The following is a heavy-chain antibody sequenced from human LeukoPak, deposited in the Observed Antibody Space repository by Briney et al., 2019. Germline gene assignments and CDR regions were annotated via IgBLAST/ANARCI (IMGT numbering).Heavy chain of an antibody. Sequence: PSETLSLTCSVSGGSISSHYWTWVRQPPGQALEFIGYIYYGGRTQYNPSLKSRVTMTMDTSKNQLSLRLNSVSAADTAVYYCAREVTVAGTFYFYMDVRGKGTTVTVSS. CDR3: AREVTVAGTFYFYMDV. CDR1: GGSISSHY. J-gene: IGHJ6*03. V-gene: IGHV4-59*11. D-gene: IGHD6-19*01. CDR2: IYYGGRT.